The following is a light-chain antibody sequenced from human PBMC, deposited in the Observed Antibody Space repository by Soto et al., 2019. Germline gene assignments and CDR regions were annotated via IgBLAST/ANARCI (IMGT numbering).Light chain of an antibody. V-gene: IGKV3-20*01. Sequence: EIVLTQSPGTPSLSPGERATLSCSASQSVTSTHLAWYQQKPGQAPRLLIYAASSRATGIPDRFSGSGSGTDFTLTISRLEPEDFAVYYCQQYGSSPLTFGQGTRLEIK. J-gene: IGKJ5*01. CDR1: QSVTSTH. CDR2: AAS. CDR3: QQYGSSPLT.